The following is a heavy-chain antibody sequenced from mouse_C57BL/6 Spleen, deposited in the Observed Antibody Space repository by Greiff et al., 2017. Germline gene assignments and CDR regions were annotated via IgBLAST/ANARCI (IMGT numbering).Heavy chain of an antibody. Sequence: QVQLQQSGAELVKPGASVKLSCKASGYTFTEYTIHWVKQRSGQGLEWIGWFYPGSGSIKYNEKFKDKATLTADKSSSTVYMELSRLTSEDSAVYFCARHEYKNAIYYYGSSYGFAYWGQGTLVTVSA. CDR1: GYTFTEYT. J-gene: IGHJ3*01. V-gene: IGHV1-62-2*01. CDR3: ARHEYKNAIYYYGSSYGFAY. D-gene: IGHD1-1*01. CDR2: FYPGSGSI.